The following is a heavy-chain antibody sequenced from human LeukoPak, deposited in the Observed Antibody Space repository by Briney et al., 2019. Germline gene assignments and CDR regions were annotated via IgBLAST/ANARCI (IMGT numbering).Heavy chain of an antibody. CDR3: ARVISSGTDYFDY. CDR1: GFTFSSYE. V-gene: IGHV3-48*03. CDR2: ISSSGSTK. J-gene: IGHJ4*02. D-gene: IGHD6-19*01. Sequence: GGSLRLSCAASGFTFSSYEMNWVRQAPGKGLEWVSYISSSGSTKYYADSVKGRFTISRDYAKNSLYLQMNSLRAEGTAVYYCARVISSGTDYFDYWGQGTLVTVSS.